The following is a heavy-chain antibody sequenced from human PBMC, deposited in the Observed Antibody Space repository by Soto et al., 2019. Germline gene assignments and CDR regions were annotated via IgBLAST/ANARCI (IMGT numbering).Heavy chain of an antibody. CDR3: AKTTVVTGLYYYYYGMDV. CDR2: IIPIFGTA. J-gene: IGHJ6*02. D-gene: IGHD4-17*01. Sequence: GASVKVSCKASGGTFSSYAISWVRQAPGQGLEWMGGIIPIFGTANYAQKFQGRVTITADKSTSTAYMELSSLRSEDTAVYYCAKTTVVTGLYYYYYGMDVWGQGTTVTVSS. CDR1: GGTFSSYA. V-gene: IGHV1-69*06.